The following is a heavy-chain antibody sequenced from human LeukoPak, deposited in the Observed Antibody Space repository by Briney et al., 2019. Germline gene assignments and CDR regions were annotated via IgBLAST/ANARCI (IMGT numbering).Heavy chain of an antibody. Sequence: ASVKVSCKASGYTFSSYYMHWVRLAPGQGLEWMGIIDPTGGDTTYAPKFQDRVTLTRDTSTSTVYLGLSGLRSDDTAVYYCARGSNYYDSSGYYYDYWYFDLWGRGTLVTVSS. CDR2: IDPTGGDT. CDR3: ARGSNYYDSSGYYYDYWYFDL. D-gene: IGHD3-22*01. J-gene: IGHJ2*01. CDR1: GYTFSSYY. V-gene: IGHV1-46*01.